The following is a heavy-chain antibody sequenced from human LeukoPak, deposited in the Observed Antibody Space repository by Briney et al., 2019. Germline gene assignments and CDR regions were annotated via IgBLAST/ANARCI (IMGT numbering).Heavy chain of an antibody. D-gene: IGHD7-27*01. V-gene: IGHV3-21*01. J-gene: IGHJ4*02. CDR3: ARDPTGEIDY. Sequence: GGSLRLSCAASGFTFSSYSMNWVRQAPGKGLEWVSSISSSSSYIYYADSVKGRFTISRDNAKNSLYLQINSLRAEDTAVYYCARDPTGEIDYWGQGTLVTVSS. CDR1: GFTFSSYS. CDR2: ISSSSSYI.